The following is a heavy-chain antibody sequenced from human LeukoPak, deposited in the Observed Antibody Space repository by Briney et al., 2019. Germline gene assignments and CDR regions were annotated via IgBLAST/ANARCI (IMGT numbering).Heavy chain of an antibody. J-gene: IGHJ4*02. CDR1: GFTLSNYA. Sequence: PGGSLRLSCAASGFTLSNYAMNWVRQAPGQGLEWVSVISAAGVTYYADSLKGRFTISRDNSKNTLYLQMDSLRVEDTAVYYCGKANADYYFAYCGEGTLVTVSS. CDR2: ISAAGVT. CDR3: GKANADYYFAY. D-gene: IGHD5-12*01. V-gene: IGHV3-23*01.